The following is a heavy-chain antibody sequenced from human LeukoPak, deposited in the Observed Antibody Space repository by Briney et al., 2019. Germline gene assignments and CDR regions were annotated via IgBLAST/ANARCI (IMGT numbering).Heavy chain of an antibody. V-gene: IGHV3-23*01. CDR3: AKVTRDCSGGSCYSSIDY. CDR2: ISGSGGST. D-gene: IGHD2-15*01. CDR1: GFTFSSYA. J-gene: IGHJ4*02. Sequence: GGSLRLSCAASGFTFSSYAMSWVRQAPGKGLEWVSAISGSGGSTYYADPVKGRFTISRDNSKNTLYLQMNSLRAEDTAVYYCAKVTRDCSGGSCYSSIDYWGQGTLVTVSS.